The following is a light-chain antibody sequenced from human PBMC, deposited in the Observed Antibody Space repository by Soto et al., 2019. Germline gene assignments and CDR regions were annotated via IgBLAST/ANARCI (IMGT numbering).Light chain of an antibody. CDR1: SSDVGGYNY. CDR2: DVS. Sequence: QSALTQPASVSGSPGQSITISCTGTSSDVGGYNYVSWYQQHPGKAPKLMIYDVSNRPSGVSNRFSGSKSGNTASLTISGLQAEDEADYKWSSYTSSSLDFSVFGPGPKVTVL. V-gene: IGLV2-14*01. CDR3: SSYTSSSLDFSV. J-gene: IGLJ1*01.